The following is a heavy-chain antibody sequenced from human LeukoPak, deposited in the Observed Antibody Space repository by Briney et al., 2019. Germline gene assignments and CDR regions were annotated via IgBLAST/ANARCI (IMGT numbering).Heavy chain of an antibody. V-gene: IGHV3-7*03. Sequence: GGSLRLSCSASGFFFSNHWMSWVRQAQGKGLEWVANINLDGNARFYVDSVKGRFTISRDNNKNSVYLHMNSLRAEDTAVYYCAKVSGDYYYYMDVWGKGTTVTVSS. CDR2: INLDGNAR. CDR1: GFFFSNHW. D-gene: IGHD1-26*01. CDR3: AKVSGDYYYYMDV. J-gene: IGHJ6*03.